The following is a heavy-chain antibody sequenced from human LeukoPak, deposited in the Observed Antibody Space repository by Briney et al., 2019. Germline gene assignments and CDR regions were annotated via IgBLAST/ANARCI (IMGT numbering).Heavy chain of an antibody. V-gene: IGHV3-21*01. D-gene: IGHD5-18*01. J-gene: IGHJ4*02. CDR1: GFTFSSYS. Sequence: PGWSLRLSCAASGFTFSSYSMNWVRQAPGKGLEWVSSISSSSRYIYYADSVRGRFTISRDNAKNSLYLQMNSLRAEDTAVYYCASPAGYSYGFDYWGQGTLVTVSS. CDR3: ASPAGYSYGFDY. CDR2: ISSSSRYI.